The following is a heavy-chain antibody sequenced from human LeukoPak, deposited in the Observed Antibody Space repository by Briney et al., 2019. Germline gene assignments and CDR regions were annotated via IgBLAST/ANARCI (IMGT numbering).Heavy chain of an antibody. CDR3: ARLRLKYYDFWSGYSQGAFDI. D-gene: IGHD3-3*01. V-gene: IGHV4-34*01. Sequence: SETLSLNXAVYGGSFSGYYWSWIGQPPGQGLEGIGEINHSGSTNYNPSLKSRVTISVDTSKNQFSLKLSSVTAADTAVYYCARLRLKYYDFWSGYSQGAFDIWGQGTMVTVSS. J-gene: IGHJ3*02. CDR1: GGSFSGYY. CDR2: INHSGST.